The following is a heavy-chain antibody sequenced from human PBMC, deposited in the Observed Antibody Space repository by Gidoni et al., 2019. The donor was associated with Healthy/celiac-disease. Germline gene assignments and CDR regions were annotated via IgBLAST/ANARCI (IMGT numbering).Heavy chain of an antibody. Sequence: EVQLLESGGGLVQPGRSLRLSCAASGFTFSSYAMSWVRQAPGKGLEWVSAISGSGGSTYYADSVKGRFTISRDNSKNTLYLQMNSLRAEDTAVYYCAKPSTVLSSGQWRKYYYYYGMDVWGQGTTVTVSS. V-gene: IGHV3-23*01. CDR1: GFTFSSYA. CDR2: ISGSGGST. CDR3: AKPSTVLSSGQWRKYYYYYGMDV. J-gene: IGHJ6*02. D-gene: IGHD2-2*01.